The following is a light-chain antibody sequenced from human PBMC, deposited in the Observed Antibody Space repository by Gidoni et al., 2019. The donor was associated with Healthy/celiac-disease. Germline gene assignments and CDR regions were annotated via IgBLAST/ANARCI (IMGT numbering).Light chain of an antibody. J-gene: IGKJ3*01. Sequence: DIVMTQSPDSLAVSLGERATINCKSSQSVLYSSNNKNYLAWYQQTPGQPPQLLIYWASTRESGVPDRFSGSGSGTDFTLTISSLQAEDVAVYYCQQYYSTPFTFGPGTKVDIK. CDR1: QSVLYSSNNKNY. CDR2: WAS. V-gene: IGKV4-1*01. CDR3: QQYYSTPFT.